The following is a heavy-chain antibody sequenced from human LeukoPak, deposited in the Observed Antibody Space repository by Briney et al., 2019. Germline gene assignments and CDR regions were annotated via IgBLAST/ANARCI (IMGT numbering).Heavy chain of an antibody. V-gene: IGHV4-39*02. Sequence: SETLSLTCTVSGDSISSSHYYWGWIRQSPGKGLEWIGSIYSGGETHYNPSLNSRVTIFLDTSKNRFSLNLISVTATDTGVYYCVRDYSNFVQGDWGQGTLVTVSS. D-gene: IGHD4-11*01. CDR3: VRDYSNFVQGD. CDR2: IYSGGET. J-gene: IGHJ4*02. CDR1: GDSISSSHYY.